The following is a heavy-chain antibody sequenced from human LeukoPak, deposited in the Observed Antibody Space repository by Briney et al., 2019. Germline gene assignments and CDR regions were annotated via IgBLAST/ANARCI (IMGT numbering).Heavy chain of an antibody. D-gene: IGHD1-26*01. J-gene: IGHJ5*02. V-gene: IGHV1-69*15. CDR3: ARKLRLGGNWFDP. CDR1: GGTFTSYA. CDR2: IIPISGTT. Sequence: VASVKVSCKTSGGTFTSYAITWVRQAPGQGLEWMGKIIPISGTTNYAQKFQGRVTFTADESTSTAYMELSSLRSEDTTLYYCARKLRLGGNWFDPSGQGTLVTVSS.